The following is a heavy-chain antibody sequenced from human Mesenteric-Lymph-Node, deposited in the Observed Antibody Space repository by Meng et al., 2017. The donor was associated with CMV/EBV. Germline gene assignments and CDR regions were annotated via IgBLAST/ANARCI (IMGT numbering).Heavy chain of an antibody. Sequence: GESLKISCAASGFTFSSYGMHWVRQAPGKGLEWVAVIWYDGSNKYYADSVKGRFTISRDNSKNTLYLQMNSLRAEDTAVYYCAKVERSSSSGPYYYYGMDVWGQGTTVTVSS. CDR1: GFTFSSYG. CDR2: IWYDGSNK. D-gene: IGHD6-6*01. J-gene: IGHJ6*02. CDR3: AKVERSSSSGPYYYYGMDV. V-gene: IGHV3-33*06.